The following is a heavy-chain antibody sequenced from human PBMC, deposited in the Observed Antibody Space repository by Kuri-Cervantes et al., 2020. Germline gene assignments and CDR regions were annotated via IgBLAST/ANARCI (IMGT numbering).Heavy chain of an antibody. CDR3: ARSPRILGDFWSGYYNP. CDR1: GFTFSNYG. J-gene: IGHJ5*02. CDR2: ISYDGSNK. D-gene: IGHD3-3*01. V-gene: IGHV3-30*03. Sequence: GGSLRLSCAASGFTFSNYGMHWVRQAPSKGLEWVALISYDGSNKFYADSVKGRFTISRDNFKNTVYLQMNSLRGDDTAVYYCARSPRILGDFWSGYYNPWGQGTLVTVSS.